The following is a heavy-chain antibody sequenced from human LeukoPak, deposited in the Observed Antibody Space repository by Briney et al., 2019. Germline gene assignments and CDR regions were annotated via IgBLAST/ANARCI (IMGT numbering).Heavy chain of an antibody. CDR3: AKRGVVIRVILVGFHKEAYYFDS. CDR1: GITLSNYG. V-gene: IGHV3-23*01. J-gene: IGHJ4*02. D-gene: IGHD3-22*01. Sequence: GGSLRLSCAVSGITLSNYGMSWVRQAPGKGLEWVAGISGSGGRTNYADAVKGRFTISRDNAKNTMFLQMNSLRVEDTAVYFCAKRGVVIRVILVGFHKEAYYFDSWGQGALVTVSS. CDR2: ISGSGGRT.